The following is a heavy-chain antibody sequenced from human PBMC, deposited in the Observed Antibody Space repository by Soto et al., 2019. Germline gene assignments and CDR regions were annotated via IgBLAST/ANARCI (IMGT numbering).Heavy chain of an antibody. J-gene: IGHJ2*01. CDR1: GLAFSVSA. D-gene: IGHD2-21*02. CDR2: IRSKHNNFAT. Sequence: EVQLVESGGGLVQPGGSLKLSCAASGLAFSVSALHWVRQASGQGLERVGRIRSKHNNFATEYATSVKVRFTISRDDSMNRAYPQMTSLKAEDTAVCYCTRFSATESWFYDFWGRGPRVNVSS. V-gene: IGHV3-73*02. CDR3: TRFSATESWFYDF.